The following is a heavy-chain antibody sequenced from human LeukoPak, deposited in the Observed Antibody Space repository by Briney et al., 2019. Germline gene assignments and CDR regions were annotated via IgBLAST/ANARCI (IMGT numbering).Heavy chain of an antibody. CDR2: VNPNSGNT. Sequence: ASVKVSRKTSGCTFTSYDLNWVRQATGQGLEWMGWVNPNSGNTGYAQKFQGRVTMTMDPSISTAYMELSSLRSEDTAVYYCARRSDDYDSSAYYHWGQGTLVTVSS. D-gene: IGHD3-22*01. CDR1: GCTFTSYD. CDR3: ARRSDDYDSSAYYH. V-gene: IGHV1-8*01. J-gene: IGHJ4*02.